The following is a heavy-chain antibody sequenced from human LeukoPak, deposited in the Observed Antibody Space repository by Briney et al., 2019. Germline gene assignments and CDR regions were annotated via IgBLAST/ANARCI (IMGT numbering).Heavy chain of an antibody. V-gene: IGHV3-48*03. CDR2: ISSSGKII. D-gene: IGHD6-19*01. Sequence: GGSLRLSCAASGFTFNDYEINWVRQAPGKGLEWISYISSSGKIIYYADSVRGRFTISRDNAKNAVYLQMNRLRAEDTAVYYCARLLAVAGKGFDYWGQGTLVTVSS. J-gene: IGHJ4*02. CDR3: ARLLAVAGKGFDY. CDR1: GFTFNDYE.